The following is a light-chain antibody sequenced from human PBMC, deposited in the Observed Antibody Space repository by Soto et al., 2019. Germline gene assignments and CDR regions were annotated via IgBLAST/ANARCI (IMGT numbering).Light chain of an antibody. CDR3: QQFNRSPFT. J-gene: IGKJ4*01. CDR2: TVS. V-gene: IGKV1-9*01. CDR1: QDIRSS. Sequence: DIQLNQSPSFLSASVGDRLTITCRASQDIRSSLAWYQQKPGKAPNLLIYTVSTVQSGVPSRFNASRYGTEFTLTISTLQPEDFATYYCQQFNRSPFTFGGGTKVEI.